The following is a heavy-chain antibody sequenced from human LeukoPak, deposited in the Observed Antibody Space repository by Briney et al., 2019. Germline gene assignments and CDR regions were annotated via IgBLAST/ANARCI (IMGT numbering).Heavy chain of an antibody. CDR1: GFTFSSYE. J-gene: IGHJ6*04. Sequence: GGSLRLSCVASGFTFSSYEMNWVRQAPGKGLECISYISSSGSTIHYADSVKGRFTVSRDTAKNSLYLQMNSLRAEDTAVYYCARRALRYCSSTSCPAQYYGVDVWGKGTTVTVSS. D-gene: IGHD2-2*01. V-gene: IGHV3-48*03. CDR2: ISSSGSTI. CDR3: ARRALRYCSSTSCPAQYYGVDV.